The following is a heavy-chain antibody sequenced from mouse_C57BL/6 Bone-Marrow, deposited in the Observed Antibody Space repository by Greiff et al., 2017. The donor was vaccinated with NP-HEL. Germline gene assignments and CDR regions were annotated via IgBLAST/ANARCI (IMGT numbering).Heavy chain of an antibody. CDR2: ISDGGSYT. D-gene: IGHD3-2*02. V-gene: IGHV5-4*01. CDR1: GFTFSSYA. J-gene: IGHJ3*01. Sequence: EVHLVESGGGLVKPGGSLKLSCAASGFTFSSYAMSWVRQTPEKRLEWVATISDGGSYTYYPDNVKGRFTISRDNAKNNLYLQMSHLKSEDTAMYYCAREERQLRFAYWGQGTLVTVSA. CDR3: AREERQLRFAY.